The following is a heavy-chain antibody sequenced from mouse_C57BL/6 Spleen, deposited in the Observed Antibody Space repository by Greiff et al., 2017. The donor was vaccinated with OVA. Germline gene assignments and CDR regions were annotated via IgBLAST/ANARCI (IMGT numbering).Heavy chain of an antibody. CDR3: ARDYYGSCDY. CDR2: ISYDGSN. CDR1: GYSITSGYY. J-gene: IGHJ2*01. D-gene: IGHD1-1*01. V-gene: IGHV3-6*01. Sequence: EVKLQESGPGLVKPSQSLSLTCSVTGYSITSGYYWHWIRQFPGNLLEWMGYISYDGSNNYNPSLNNRISITRDTAKNQFLLKLNSVTTEYTATYYCARDYYGSCDYWGQGTTLTVSS.